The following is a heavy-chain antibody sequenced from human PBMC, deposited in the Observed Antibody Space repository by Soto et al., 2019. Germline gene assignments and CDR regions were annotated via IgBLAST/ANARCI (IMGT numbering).Heavy chain of an antibody. D-gene: IGHD6-13*01. V-gene: IGHV3-23*01. CDR3: AVRYSSSLYYFDY. CDR2: IIGSGRST. Sequence: GGSLRLSCAASGFTFSSYAMSWVRQAPGKGLEWVSGIIGSGRSTDYADSVKGRFTISRDNSKNTLYLQLNSLRAEDTAVYYCAVRYSSSLYYFDYWGQGTLVTVSS. CDR1: GFTFSSYA. J-gene: IGHJ4*02.